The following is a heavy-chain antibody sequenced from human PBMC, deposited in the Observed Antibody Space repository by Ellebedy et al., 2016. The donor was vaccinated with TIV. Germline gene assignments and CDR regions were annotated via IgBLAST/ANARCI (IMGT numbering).Heavy chain of an antibody. CDR3: ATEGYTSGRAGIFDM. J-gene: IGHJ3*02. D-gene: IGHD2-15*01. CDR1: GFILNGFV. V-gene: IGHV3-30-3*01. Sequence: GESLKISCVASGFILNGFVIHWVRQAPGKGLEWVAAVSEGGDIKHYADSVKGRFSISSDKGKDTVYLEMNSLRDDDTARYYCATEGYTSGRAGIFDMWGRGTMVIVS. CDR2: VSEGGDIK.